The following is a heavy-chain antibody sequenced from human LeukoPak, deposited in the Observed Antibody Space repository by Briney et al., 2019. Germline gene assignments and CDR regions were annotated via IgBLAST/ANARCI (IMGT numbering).Heavy chain of an antibody. Sequence: PGGSLRLSCAASGFSVSSNYMSWFRQAPGKGLEWVSVIYSGGGTDYADSVKGRFTISRDNSKNTLYLQTNSLRAEDTAVYYCARFMRGSVDCWGQGTLVTVSS. V-gene: IGHV3-53*01. CDR1: GFSVSSNY. CDR2: IYSGGGT. CDR3: ARFMRGSVDC. J-gene: IGHJ4*02. D-gene: IGHD3-16*01.